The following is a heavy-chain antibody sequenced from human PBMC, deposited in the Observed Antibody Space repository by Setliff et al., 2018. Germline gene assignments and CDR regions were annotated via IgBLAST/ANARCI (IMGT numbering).Heavy chain of an antibody. CDR2: IFYSGST. CDR3: ARSGMPRLLYVGY. V-gene: IGHV4-59*08. Sequence: SETLSLTCTVSGGSISRDYWMWIRQPPGKGLEWIGYIFYSGSTNYNPALKSRVTISVDTSKNQFSLKLSSVTAADTAVYYCARSGMPRLLYVGYWGLGTLVTVSS. J-gene: IGHJ4*02. D-gene: IGHD2-21*01. CDR1: GGSISRDY.